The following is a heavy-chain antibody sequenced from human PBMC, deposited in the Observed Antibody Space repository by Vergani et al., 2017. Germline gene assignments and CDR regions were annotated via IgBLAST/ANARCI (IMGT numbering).Heavy chain of an antibody. CDR2: INHSGST. Sequence: QVQLQQWGAGLLKPSETLSLTCAVYGGSFSGYYWSWIRQPPGKGLEWIGEINHSGSTNYNPSLKSRVTISVDTSKNQFSLKLSSVTAADTAVYHCARGNYYGSGSYYRVKKYFDYWGQGTLVTVSS. J-gene: IGHJ4*02. V-gene: IGHV4-34*01. CDR3: ARGNYYGSGSYYRVKKYFDY. CDR1: GGSFSGYY. D-gene: IGHD3-10*01.